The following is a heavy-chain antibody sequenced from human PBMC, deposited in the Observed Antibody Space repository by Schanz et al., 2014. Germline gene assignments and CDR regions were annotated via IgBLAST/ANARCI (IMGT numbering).Heavy chain of an antibody. V-gene: IGHV3-23*01. Sequence: AQLMESGGGVVQPGGSLRLSCAASGFTFSTYAMSWVRQAPGKGLEWVSAISGGGGSTYYADSVKGRFTISRDNSKNTLYLQMNSLRAEDTAVYYCAKDPSHGDYDYYFDYWGQGTLXTVSS. CDR3: AKDPSHGDYDYYFDY. CDR2: ISGGGGST. D-gene: IGHD3-22*01. CDR1: GFTFSTYA. J-gene: IGHJ4*02.